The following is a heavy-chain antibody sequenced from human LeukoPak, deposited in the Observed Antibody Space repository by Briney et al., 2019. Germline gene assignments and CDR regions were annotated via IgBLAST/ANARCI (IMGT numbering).Heavy chain of an antibody. Sequence: SETLSLTCTVSGGSISSGGYYWSWIRQHPGKGLEWIVYIYYSGSTYYNPSLKSRVTISVDTSKNQFSLKLSSVTAADTAVYYCARVEAYYYDSSGYYVGFFDYWGQGTLVTVSS. V-gene: IGHV4-31*03. J-gene: IGHJ4*02. D-gene: IGHD3-22*01. CDR3: ARVEAYYYDSSGYYVGFFDY. CDR2: IYYSGST. CDR1: GGSISSGGYY.